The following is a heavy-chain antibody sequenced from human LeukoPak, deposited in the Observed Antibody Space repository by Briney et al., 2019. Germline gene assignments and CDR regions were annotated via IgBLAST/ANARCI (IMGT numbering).Heavy chain of an antibody. CDR1: GYTFTAYG. CDR3: ARGTLLEGVPPRPYYYYGVDV. Sequence: WASAKVSCTASGYTFTAYGISSVRQAPGQGLEWMGGIDTYNDNTHYAQKVQGRVTMTTDTSTSTAYMELRNLRSDDTAVYYCARGTLLEGVPPRPYYYYGVDVWGQGTTVTVSS. J-gene: IGHJ6*02. CDR2: IDTYNDNT. V-gene: IGHV1-18*01. D-gene: IGHD3-16*01.